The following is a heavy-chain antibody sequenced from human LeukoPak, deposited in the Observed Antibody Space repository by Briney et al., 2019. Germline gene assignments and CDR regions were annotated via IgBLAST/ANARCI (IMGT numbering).Heavy chain of an antibody. D-gene: IGHD3-3*01. CDR3: ARGGPYYDFWSGYYPYYFDY. CDR2: IYDSGIT. J-gene: IGHJ4*02. V-gene: IGHV4-59*01. Sequence: SETLSLTCTVSGDSISNYFWSWIRQPPGRGLEWIGYIYDSGITNYNPSLKSRITISVDTSKNQFSLKLSSVTTADTAVYYCARGGPYYDFWSGYYPYYFDYWGQGTLVTVSS. CDR1: GDSISNYF.